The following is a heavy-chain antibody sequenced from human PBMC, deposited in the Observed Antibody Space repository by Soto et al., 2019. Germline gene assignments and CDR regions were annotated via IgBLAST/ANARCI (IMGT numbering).Heavy chain of an antibody. CDR3: ARGYYDSSGYRFDY. D-gene: IGHD3-22*01. J-gene: IGHJ4*02. V-gene: IGHV4-59*01. CDR2: IYYSGST. CDR1: GGSLSSYY. Sequence: PSETLSLTCAVSGGSLSSYYWSWIRQPPGKGLEWIGYIYYSGSTNYNPSLKSRVTISVDTSKNQFSLKLSSVTAADTAVYYCARGYYDSSGYRFDYWGQGTLVTVSS.